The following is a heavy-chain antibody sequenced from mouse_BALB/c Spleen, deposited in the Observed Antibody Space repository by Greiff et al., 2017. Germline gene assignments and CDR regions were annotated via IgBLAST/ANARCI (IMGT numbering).Heavy chain of an antibody. Sequence: QVQLQQSGAELAKPGASVKMSCKASGYTFTSYWMHWVKQRPGQGLEWIGYINPSTGYTEYNQKFKDKATLTADKSSSTAYMQLSSLTSEDSAVYYGARSGWLLLFAYWGQGTLVTVSA. CDR2: INPSTGYT. V-gene: IGHV1-7*01. CDR3: ARSGWLLLFAY. D-gene: IGHD2-3*01. CDR1: GYTFTSYW. J-gene: IGHJ3*01.